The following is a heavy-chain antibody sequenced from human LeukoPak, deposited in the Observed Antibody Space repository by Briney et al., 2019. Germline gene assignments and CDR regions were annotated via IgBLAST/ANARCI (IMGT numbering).Heavy chain of an antibody. CDR3: ARDQANIVVVPAAMPDYYYYGMDV. D-gene: IGHD2-2*01. Sequence: KPSETLSLTCTVSGGSISSYYWSWIRQPAGKGLEWIGRIYTSGSTNNNPSLKSRVTMSVDTSKNQFSLKLSSVTAADTAVYYCARDQANIVVVPAAMPDYYYYGMDVWGQGTTVTVSS. CDR2: IYTSGST. V-gene: IGHV4-4*07. CDR1: GGSISSYY. J-gene: IGHJ6*02.